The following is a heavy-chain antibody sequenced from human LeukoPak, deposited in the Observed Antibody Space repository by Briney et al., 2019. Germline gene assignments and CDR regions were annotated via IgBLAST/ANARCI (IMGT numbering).Heavy chain of an antibody. CDR2: ISAYNGNI. V-gene: IGHV1-18*01. CDR1: GYTFSNHG. D-gene: IGHD3-10*01. CDR3: ARGTKRFGELWDWFDP. J-gene: IGHJ5*02. Sequence: ASVKVSCKASGYTFSNHGITWVRQAPGQGHEWMGWISAYNGNINYAQKFQGRVTMTRDTSTSTAYMELRSLRSDDTAIYYCARGTKRFGELWDWFDPWGQGTLVTVSS.